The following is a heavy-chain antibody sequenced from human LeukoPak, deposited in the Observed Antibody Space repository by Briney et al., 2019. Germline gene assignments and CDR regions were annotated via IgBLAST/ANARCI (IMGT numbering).Heavy chain of an antibody. Sequence: ASVKVSCKASGFTFTSSAMQWVRRARGQRLEWIGWIVVGSGNTNYAQKFQERVTITRDMSTSTAYMELSSLRSEDTAVYYCAAGSRALHDPYYYDSSGYYYNYWGQGTLVTVSS. CDR3: AAGSRALHDPYYYDSSGYYYNY. V-gene: IGHV1-58*02. CDR2: IVVGSGNT. CDR1: GFTFTSSA. D-gene: IGHD3-22*01. J-gene: IGHJ4*02.